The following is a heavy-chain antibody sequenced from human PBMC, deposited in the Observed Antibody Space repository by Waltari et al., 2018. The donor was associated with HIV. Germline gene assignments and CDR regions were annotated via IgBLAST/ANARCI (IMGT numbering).Heavy chain of an antibody. CDR1: GYTFTSYA. Sequence: QVQLVQSGAAVKKPGASVEVSCKASGYTFTSYAMHWVRQAPGQRLEWMGWINAGNGNTKYSRKFQGRVTITRETSASTAYMELSSLRSEDTAVYYCARDLRWLQLGYWGQGTLVTVSS. D-gene: IGHD5-12*01. CDR3: ARDLRWLQLGY. V-gene: IGHV1-3*01. J-gene: IGHJ4*02. CDR2: INAGNGNT.